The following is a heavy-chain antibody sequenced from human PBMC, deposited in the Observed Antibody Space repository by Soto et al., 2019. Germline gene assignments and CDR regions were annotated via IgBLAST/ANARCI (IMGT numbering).Heavy chain of an antibody. CDR2: INHSGST. CDR3: ARASGRVTMVRGGLYYFDY. Sequence: QVQLQQWGAGLLKPSETLSLTCAVYGGSFSGYYWSWIRQPPRKGLEWIGEINHSGSTNYNPSLKSRVTISVDTSKNQFSLKLSSVTAADTAVYYCARASGRVTMVRGGLYYFDYWGQGTLVTVSS. D-gene: IGHD3-10*01. CDR1: GGSFSGYY. J-gene: IGHJ4*02. V-gene: IGHV4-34*01.